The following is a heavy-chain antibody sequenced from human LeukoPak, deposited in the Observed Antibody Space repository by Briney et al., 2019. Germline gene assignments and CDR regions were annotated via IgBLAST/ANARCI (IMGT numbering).Heavy chain of an antibody. V-gene: IGHV3-23*01. Sequence: GGSLRLSCAASGFTFDTYGMSWVRQAPGKGPEWVSSISSSSANTYYADSVKGRFTISRDNSKNTLYLQMNSLRAEDTAIYYCAKDGTGCGGDCYSDYWGQGTLVTVSS. CDR2: ISSSSANT. CDR3: AKDGTGCGGDCYSDY. D-gene: IGHD2-21*02. CDR1: GFTFDTYG. J-gene: IGHJ4*02.